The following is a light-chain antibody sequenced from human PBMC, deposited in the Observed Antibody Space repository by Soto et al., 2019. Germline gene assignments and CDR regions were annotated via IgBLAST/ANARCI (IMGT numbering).Light chain of an antibody. Sequence: AIRMTQSPSSLSASTGDRVTITCRASQGISSYLAWYQQKPGKAPKLLIYAASTLQSGVPSRFSGSGSGTDFTLTISCLQSEDFATYYCQQYYSYHQTFGQGTKLEIK. V-gene: IGKV1-8*01. CDR2: AAS. CDR3: QQYYSYHQT. J-gene: IGKJ2*01. CDR1: QGISSY.